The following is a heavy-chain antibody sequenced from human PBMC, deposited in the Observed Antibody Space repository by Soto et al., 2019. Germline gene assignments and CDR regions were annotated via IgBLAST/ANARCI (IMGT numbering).Heavy chain of an antibody. Sequence: SVNVSCNASGGTFSSYSISWVRQAPGQGLEWMGWIIPIFGTANYAQKFQGRVTITADESTSTAYMELSSLRSEDTAVYYCASYNLYSSSSLDYWGQGTLVTVSS. J-gene: IGHJ4*02. CDR2: IIPIFGTA. CDR1: GGTFSSYS. V-gene: IGHV1-69*13. D-gene: IGHD6-6*01. CDR3: ASYNLYSSSSLDY.